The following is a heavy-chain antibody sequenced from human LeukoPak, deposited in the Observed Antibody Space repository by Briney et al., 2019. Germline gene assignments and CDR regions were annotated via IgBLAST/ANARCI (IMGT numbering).Heavy chain of an antibody. CDR2: IYYSGST. V-gene: IGHV4-59*08. D-gene: IGHD3-22*01. CDR1: GGSISSYY. CDR3: ARLTLHHYYDSSGSHFDY. Sequence: SETLSLTCTVSGGSISSYYWSWFRQPPGKGLKWIGYIYYSGSTNCNPSLKSRVTMSVDTSKNQFSLKLSSVTAADTAVYYCARLTLHHYYDSSGSHFDYWGQGTLVTVSS. J-gene: IGHJ4*02.